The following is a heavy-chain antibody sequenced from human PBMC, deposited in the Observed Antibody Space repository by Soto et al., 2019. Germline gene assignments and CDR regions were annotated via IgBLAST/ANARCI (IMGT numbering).Heavy chain of an antibody. J-gene: IGHJ4*02. V-gene: IGHV4-59*01. CDR1: GGSISSYY. Sequence: SETLSLTCTVSGGSISSYYWSWIRQPPGKGLEWIGYIYYSGSTNYNPSLKRRVTISVDTSKNQFSLKLSSVTAADTAVYYCAREARTYYYDSSGYRQYYFDYWGQGTLVTVSS. CDR2: IYYSGST. CDR3: AREARTYYYDSSGYRQYYFDY. D-gene: IGHD3-22*01.